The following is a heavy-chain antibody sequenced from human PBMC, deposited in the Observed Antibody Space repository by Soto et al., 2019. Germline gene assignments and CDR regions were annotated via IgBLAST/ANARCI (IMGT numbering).Heavy chain of an antibody. Sequence: GESLKISCKGSGDSFTNHWISWVRQMPGKVLEWVGIIYPGDSDTRYSPSFQGQVTISADNSISTAYLQWSSLKGSDTAMYYCDRRETGYRGSYHYYGMDVWGQGXTVTVSS. D-gene: IGHD5-12*01. CDR2: IYPGDSDT. V-gene: IGHV5-51*01. J-gene: IGHJ6*02. CDR1: GDSFTNHW. CDR3: DRRETGYRGSYHYYGMDV.